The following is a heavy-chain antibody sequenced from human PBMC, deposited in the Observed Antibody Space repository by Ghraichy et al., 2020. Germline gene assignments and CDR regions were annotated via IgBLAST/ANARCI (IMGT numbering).Heavy chain of an antibody. CDR3: ADISIVGVTIEY. CDR1: GFTFSSYA. D-gene: IGHD1-26*01. Sequence: GESLNISCAAPGFTFSSYAMTWVRQTPGKGLEWVAAISDSGDSTHYADSVKGRSTISRDNSKNTLYLQLNSLRAEDTAVYYCADISIVGVTIEYWGQGTLVTVSS. CDR2: ISDSGDST. J-gene: IGHJ4*02. V-gene: IGHV3-23*01.